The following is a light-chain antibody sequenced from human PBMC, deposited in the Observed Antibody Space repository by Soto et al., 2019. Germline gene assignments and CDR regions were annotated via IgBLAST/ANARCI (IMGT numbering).Light chain of an antibody. J-gene: IGKJ5*01. CDR3: QQRSNWPPST. Sequence: EIVLTQSPATLSLSPGERATLSCRASQSVSNFLAWYQQKPGQAPRLLIYDASNRATGIPARFSGSWSGTDFTLTISSLEPEDFAVYDCQQRSNWPPSTFGQGTRLEIK. V-gene: IGKV3-11*01. CDR2: DAS. CDR1: QSVSNF.